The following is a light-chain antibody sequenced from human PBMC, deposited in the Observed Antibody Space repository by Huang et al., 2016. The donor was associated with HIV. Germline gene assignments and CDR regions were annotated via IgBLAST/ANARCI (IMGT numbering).Light chain of an antibody. J-gene: IGKJ1*01. CDR2: LGS. CDR1: QSLLHSNGYNY. Sequence: DIVMTQSPLSLPVTPGEPASISCRSSQSLLHSNGYNYLDWYLQKPGQSPQLLIYLGSNRASGVPDRFSCSGSGTDFTLKISRVEAEDVGVYYCMQALQPPPTFGQGTKVEIK. CDR3: MQALQPPPT. V-gene: IGKV2-28*01.